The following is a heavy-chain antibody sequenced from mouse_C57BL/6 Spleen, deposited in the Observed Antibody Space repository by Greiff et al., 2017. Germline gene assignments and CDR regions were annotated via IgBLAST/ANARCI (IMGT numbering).Heavy chain of an antibody. CDR2: IYPGNSDT. Sequence: EVQLQQSGTVLARPGASVKMSCKTSGYTFTSYWMHWVKQRPGQGLEWIGAIYPGNSDTSYNQKFKGKAKLTAVTSASTAYMELSSLTNEDSAVYYCTRGGYGNYVYFDYWGQGTTLTVSS. CDR1: GYTFTSYW. V-gene: IGHV1-5*01. CDR3: TRGGYGNYVYFDY. J-gene: IGHJ2*01. D-gene: IGHD2-10*02.